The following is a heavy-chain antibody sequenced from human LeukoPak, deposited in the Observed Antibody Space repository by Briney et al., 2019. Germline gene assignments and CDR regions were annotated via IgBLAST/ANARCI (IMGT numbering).Heavy chain of an antibody. D-gene: IGHD6-13*01. CDR2: ISYDGSNK. V-gene: IGHV3-30-3*01. CDR1: GFTFSSYA. Sequence: GGSLRLSCAASGFTFSSYAMHWVRQAPGKGLEWVAVISYDGSNKYYADSVKGRFTISRDNSKNTPYLQMNSLRAEDTAVYYCARSMGSSWYPPGQDYWGQGTLVTVSS. J-gene: IGHJ4*02. CDR3: ARSMGSSWYPPGQDY.